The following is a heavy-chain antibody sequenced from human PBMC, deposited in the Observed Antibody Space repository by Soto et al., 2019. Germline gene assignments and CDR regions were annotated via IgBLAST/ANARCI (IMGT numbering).Heavy chain of an antibody. CDR3: ARAGDSSGYYSDWFDP. Sequence: GASVKVSCKASGYTFTSYYMHWVRQAPGQGLEWMGIINPSGGSTSYAQKFQGRVTMTRDASTSTVYMELSSLRSEDTAVYYCARAGDSSGYYSDWFDPWGQGTLVTVPQ. CDR1: GYTFTSYY. D-gene: IGHD3-22*01. CDR2: INPSGGST. V-gene: IGHV1-46*01. J-gene: IGHJ5*02.